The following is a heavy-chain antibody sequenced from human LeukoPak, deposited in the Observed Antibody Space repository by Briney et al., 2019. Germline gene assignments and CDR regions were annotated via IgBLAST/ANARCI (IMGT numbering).Heavy chain of an antibody. J-gene: IGHJ4*02. CDR2: IFYDGSIQ. CDR1: GFTFSSYA. V-gene: IGHV3-30*04. D-gene: IGHD5-24*01. CDR3: AKDDAWLQFGS. Sequence: GGSLRLSCAVSGFTFSSYAMHWVRQAPGKGLEWVAVIFYDGSIQYYADSVKGRFTISRDNSKNTLYLQMNSLRPEDTAVYYCAKDDAWLQFGSWGRGTLVTVSS.